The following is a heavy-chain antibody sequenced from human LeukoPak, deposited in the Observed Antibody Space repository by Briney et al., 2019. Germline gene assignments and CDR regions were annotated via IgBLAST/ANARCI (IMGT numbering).Heavy chain of an antibody. Sequence: PGGSLRLSCAASGFTVSSNYMSWVRQAPGKGLEWVLVIYSGGSTYYADSVKGRFTISRDNSKNTLYLQMNSLRAEDTAVYYCARDSRDVYYFDYWGQGTLVTVSS. D-gene: IGHD3-10*02. CDR2: IYSGGST. CDR1: GFTVSSNY. CDR3: ARDSRDVYYFDY. J-gene: IGHJ4*02. V-gene: IGHV3-66*01.